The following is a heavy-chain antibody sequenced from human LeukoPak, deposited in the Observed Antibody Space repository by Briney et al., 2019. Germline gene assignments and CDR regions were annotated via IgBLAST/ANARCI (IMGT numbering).Heavy chain of an antibody. V-gene: IGHV3-30*18. D-gene: IGHD1-26*01. J-gene: IGHJ4*02. CDR1: GFTFSSYA. Sequence: GGSLRLSCTASGFTFSSYAIHWVRQAPGKGLEWVAVISNDGSNKYYTDSVKGRFTISRDNSKNTLYLQMNSLRAEDTAVYYCAKKGATTGDLDYWGQGTLVTVSS. CDR3: AKKGATTGDLDY. CDR2: ISNDGSNK.